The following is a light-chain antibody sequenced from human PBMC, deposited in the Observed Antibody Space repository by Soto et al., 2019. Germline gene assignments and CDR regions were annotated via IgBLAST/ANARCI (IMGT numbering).Light chain of an antibody. J-gene: IGKJ1*01. Sequence: EIVMTQSPATLSVSPGERATLSCRASQSISSNLAWYQQKPGQAPRLLIYGASARATGIPARFSGSRSGTEFTLTISSLQSEDCAVYYCQQYKEWPLLAFGQGNKVEIK. V-gene: IGKV3-15*01. CDR3: QQYKEWPLLA. CDR1: QSISSN. CDR2: GAS.